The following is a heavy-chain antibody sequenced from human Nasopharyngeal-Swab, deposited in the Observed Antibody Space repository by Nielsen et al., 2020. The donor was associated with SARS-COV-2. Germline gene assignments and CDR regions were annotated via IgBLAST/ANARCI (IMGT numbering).Heavy chain of an antibody. D-gene: IGHD6-13*01. Sequence: SETLSLTCTVSGGSISSYYWSWIRQPPGKGLEWIRYIYYSGSTNYNPSLKSRVTISVDTSKNQFSLKLSSVTAADTAVYYCAREGELGIADDAFDIWGQGTMVTVSS. V-gene: IGHV4-59*01. CDR3: AREGELGIADDAFDI. J-gene: IGHJ3*02. CDR2: IYYSGST. CDR1: GGSISSYY.